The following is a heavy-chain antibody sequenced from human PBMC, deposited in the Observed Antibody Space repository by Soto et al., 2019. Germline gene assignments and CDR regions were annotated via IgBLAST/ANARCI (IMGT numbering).Heavy chain of an antibody. CDR3: ATSWSYSASYLDK. V-gene: IGHV3-30-3*01. Sequence: GGSLRLSCAASGFSFRSYALHWVRQAPGRGLEWVAGFSYDETETYYADSVKGRFTISRDNSKNTLYLQMSSLRAEDTAVYYCATSWSYSASYLDKWGQGTLVTVSS. D-gene: IGHD1-26*01. J-gene: IGHJ4*02. CDR2: FSYDETET. CDR1: GFSFRSYA.